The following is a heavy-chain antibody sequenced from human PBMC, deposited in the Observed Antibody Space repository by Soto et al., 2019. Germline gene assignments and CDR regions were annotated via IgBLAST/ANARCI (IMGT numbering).Heavy chain of an antibody. CDR3: AHRLEVRGVSTHWFDP. CDR1: RFSLSTSGVG. V-gene: IGHV2-5*02. CDR2: IYWDDDK. J-gene: IGHJ5*02. D-gene: IGHD3-10*01. Sequence: QITLKESGPRLVKPTQTLTLTCTFSRFSLSTSGVGVGWIRQPPGKALEWLALIYWDDDKRYSPSLKSRLTITKDTSKNQVVLTMTNMDPVDTATYYCAHRLEVRGVSTHWFDPWGQGTPVTVSS.